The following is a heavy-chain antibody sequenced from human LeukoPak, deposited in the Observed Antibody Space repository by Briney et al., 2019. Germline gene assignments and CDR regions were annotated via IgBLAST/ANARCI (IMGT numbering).Heavy chain of an antibody. CDR3: ASNSGSYAGYGMDV. V-gene: IGHV3-20*04. CDR1: GFTFDDYG. D-gene: IGHD1-26*01. J-gene: IGHJ6*02. CDR2: INWNGGST. Sequence: GGSLRLSCAASGFTFDDYGMSWVRQAPGKGLEWVSGINWNGGSTGYADSVKGRFTISRDNAKNSLSLQMKSVRAEDTAVYYCASNSGSYAGYGMDVWGQGTTVTVSS.